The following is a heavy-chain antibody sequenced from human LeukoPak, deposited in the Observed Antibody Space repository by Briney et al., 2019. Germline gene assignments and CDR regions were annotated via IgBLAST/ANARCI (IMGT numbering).Heavy chain of an antibody. CDR2: IYYSGST. CDR3: ARDLLGTAMGVGFDY. J-gene: IGHJ4*02. CDR1: GGSISSYY. D-gene: IGHD5-18*01. V-gene: IGHV4-59*01. Sequence: PSETLSLTCTVSGGSISSYYWSWIRQPPGKGLEWIGYIYYSGSTNYNPSLKSRVTISVDTSKNQFSLKLSSVTAADTAVYYCARDLLGTAMGVGFDYWGQGTLVTVSS.